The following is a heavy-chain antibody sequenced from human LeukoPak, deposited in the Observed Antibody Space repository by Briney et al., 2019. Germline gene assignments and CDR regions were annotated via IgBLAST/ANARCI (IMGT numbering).Heavy chain of an antibody. Sequence: PSETLSLTCTVSGGSISTYYWSWIRQPPGKGPEWIGYIYYSGSTNYNPSLKSRVTISVDTSKNQFSLKLSSVTAADTAVYYCARGVVYDYVWGSYRALDPWGQGTLVTVSS. CDR3: ARGVVYDYVWGSYRALDP. V-gene: IGHV4-59*01. D-gene: IGHD3-16*01. CDR1: GGSISTYY. CDR2: IYYSGST. J-gene: IGHJ5*02.